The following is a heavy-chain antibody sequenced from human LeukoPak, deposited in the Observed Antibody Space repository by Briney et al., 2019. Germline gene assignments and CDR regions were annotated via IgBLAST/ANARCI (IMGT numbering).Heavy chain of an antibody. J-gene: IGHJ6*02. V-gene: IGHV1-69*04. CDR1: GGTFSSYA. CDR3: AGISGSYAIDYYYYGMDV. CDR2: ITPILGIA. Sequence: SVKVSCKASGGTFSSYAVSWVRQAPGQGLEWMGRITPILGIANYAQKFQGRVTITADKSTSTAYMELSSLRSEDTAVYYCAGISGSYAIDYYYYGMDVWGQGTTVTVSS. D-gene: IGHD1-26*01.